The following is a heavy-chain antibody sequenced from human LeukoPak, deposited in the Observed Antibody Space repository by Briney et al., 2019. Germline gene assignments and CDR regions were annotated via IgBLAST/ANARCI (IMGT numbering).Heavy chain of an antibody. CDR3: ARDRRSSGLNWFDR. V-gene: IGHV1-18*01. J-gene: IGHJ5*02. CDR1: RYTFTSYG. Sequence: GASVKDSCKASRYTFTSYGISWVRQAPGQGLEWMGWISAYNGNTNYAQKLQGRVTMTTDTSTRTAYMELSRLRSDDTAVYYCARDRRSSGLNWFDRWGQGTLVTVSS. D-gene: IGHD6-19*01. CDR2: ISAYNGNT.